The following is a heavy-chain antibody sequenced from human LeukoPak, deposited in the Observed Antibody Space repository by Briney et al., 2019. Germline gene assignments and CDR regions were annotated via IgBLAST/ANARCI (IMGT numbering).Heavy chain of an antibody. CDR1: GGSISSYY. J-gene: IGHJ4*02. Sequence: SETLSLTCTVSGGSISSYYWSWIRQPPGKGLEWIGYIYYSGSTNYNPSLKSRVTISVDTSKNQFSLRLSSVTAADTAVYYCARQYSSSSFFDYWGQGTLVTVSS. D-gene: IGHD6-6*01. V-gene: IGHV4-59*08. CDR2: IYYSGST. CDR3: ARQYSSSSFFDY.